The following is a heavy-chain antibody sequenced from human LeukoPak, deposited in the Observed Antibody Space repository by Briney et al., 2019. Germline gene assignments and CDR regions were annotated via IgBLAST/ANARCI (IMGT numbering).Heavy chain of an antibody. V-gene: IGHV5-51*01. CDR1: GYSFTSYW. J-gene: IGHJ6*02. D-gene: IGHD3-10*01. Sequence: GESLKISCKGSGYSFTSYWIGWVRQMPGKGLEWMGIIYPGDSDTRYSPSFQGQVTISADKAISTASPQWSSLKASDTAMYYCARLRYYGSGSYYANRQPRFYYYRMDVWGQGTTVTVSS. CDR2: IYPGDSDT. CDR3: ARLRYYGSGSYYANRQPRFYYYRMDV.